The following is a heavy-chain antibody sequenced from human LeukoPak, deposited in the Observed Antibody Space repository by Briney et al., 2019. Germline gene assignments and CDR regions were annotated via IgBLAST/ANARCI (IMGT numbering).Heavy chain of an antibody. J-gene: IGHJ4*02. V-gene: IGHV4-38-2*02. D-gene: IGHD2-15*01. Sequence: SETLSLTCTVSGYSISSGYYWGWIRQPPGKGLEWIGSIYHSGSTYYNPSLKSRVTISVDTSKNQFSLKLSSVTAADTAVYYCAREGSSIFCSGGSCYSDYWGQGTLVTVSS. CDR1: GYSISSGYY. CDR2: IYHSGST. CDR3: AREGSSIFCSGGSCYSDY.